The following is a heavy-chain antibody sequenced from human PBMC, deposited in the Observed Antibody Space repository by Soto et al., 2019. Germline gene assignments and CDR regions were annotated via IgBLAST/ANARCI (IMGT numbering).Heavy chain of an antibody. Sequence: VGSLRLSCAASGFTFSSYSMRWVRQAPGKGLEWVAVISYDGRNKYYADSVKGRFTISRDNSKNTLYLQMSSLRPEDTAVYYCVKDGSSGWPYYYGMDVWGQGTTVTVSS. J-gene: IGHJ6*02. CDR2: ISYDGRNK. V-gene: IGHV3-30*18. CDR1: GFTFSSYS. CDR3: VKDGSSGWPYYYGMDV. D-gene: IGHD6-19*01.